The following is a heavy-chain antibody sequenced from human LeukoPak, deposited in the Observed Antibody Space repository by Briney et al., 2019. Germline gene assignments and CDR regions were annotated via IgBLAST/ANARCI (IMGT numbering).Heavy chain of an antibody. CDR2: ICGSGGST. V-gene: IGHV3-23*01. D-gene: IGHD4-17*01. CDR1: GFTFSSYA. J-gene: IGHJ4*02. Sequence: GGSLRLSCAASGFTFSSYAMSWVRQAPGKGLEWVSAICGSGGSTYYADSVKGRFTISRDNSKNTLYLQMNSLRAEDTAVYYCAKSFGGTTVTTGYWGQGTLVTVSS. CDR3: AKSFGGTTVTTGY.